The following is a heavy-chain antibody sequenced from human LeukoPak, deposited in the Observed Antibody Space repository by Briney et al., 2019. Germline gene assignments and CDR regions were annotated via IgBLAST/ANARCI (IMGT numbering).Heavy chain of an antibody. CDR2: IYYSGST. V-gene: IGHV4-39*01. J-gene: IGHJ5*02. CDR1: GGSISSSSYY. D-gene: IGHD2-2*01. CDR3: ARLHCSSTSCYEVWFDP. Sequence: PSETLSLTCTVSGGSISSSSYYWGWIRQPPGKGLEWIGSIYYSGSTYYNPSLKSRVTISVDTSKNQFSLKLSSVTAADTAVYYCARLHCSSTSCYEVWFDPWGQGTLVTVSS.